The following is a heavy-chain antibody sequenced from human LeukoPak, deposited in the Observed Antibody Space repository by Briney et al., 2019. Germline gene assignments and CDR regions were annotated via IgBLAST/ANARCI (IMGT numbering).Heavy chain of an antibody. CDR3: AKGRFGESYYYYGMDV. CDR1: GFTFSSYA. Sequence: GGSLRLSCAASGFTFSSYAMSWVRQAPGKGLEWVSAISGSGGSTYYADSVKGRFTISRDNSKNTLYLQMNSLRAEDTAVYYCAKGRFGESYYYYGMDVWGKGTTVTVSS. V-gene: IGHV3-23*01. J-gene: IGHJ6*04. D-gene: IGHD3-10*01. CDR2: ISGSGGST.